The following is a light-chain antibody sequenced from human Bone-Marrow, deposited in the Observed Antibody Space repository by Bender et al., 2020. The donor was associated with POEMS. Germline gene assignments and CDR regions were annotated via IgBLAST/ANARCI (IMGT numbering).Light chain of an antibody. J-gene: IGLJ2*01. Sequence: QSALTQPPSASGSLGQSITIPCTGSSSDIGSYDLVSWYQQYPGKAPKLMIYEVNRRPSGVSNRFSGSRSGNTASLTSSRLQAEDEADYCCCSYAGTSSSVVFGGGTALTVL. CDR2: EVN. CDR1: SSDIGSYDL. V-gene: IGLV2-23*02. CDR3: CSYAGTSSSVV.